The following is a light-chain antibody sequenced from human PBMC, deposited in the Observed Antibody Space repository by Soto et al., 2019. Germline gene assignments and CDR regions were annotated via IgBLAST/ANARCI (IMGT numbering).Light chain of an antibody. V-gene: IGLV1-51*01. Sequence: QSVLTQPPSVSAAPGQKVTISCSGSSSNIENNYVSWYQQLPGTAPKLLIYDTHKRPSRIPDRFSGSRSGTSATLGITGLQTGDEADYYCGTCDSSLSSVVFGGGTKVTVL. CDR2: DTH. J-gene: IGLJ2*01. CDR1: SSNIENNY. CDR3: GTCDSSLSSVV.